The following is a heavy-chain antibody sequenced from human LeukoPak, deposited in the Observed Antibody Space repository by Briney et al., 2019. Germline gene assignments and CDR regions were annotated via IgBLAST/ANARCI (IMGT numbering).Heavy chain of an antibody. D-gene: IGHD3-3*01. Sequence: SVKVSCKASGGTFSSYAISWVRRAPGQGLEWMGRMIPIFGTANYAQKFQGRVTITTDESTSTAYMELSSLRSEDTAVYYCARTDYDFWSGNTGGAFDIWGQGTMVTVSS. CDR3: ARTDYDFWSGNTGGAFDI. CDR1: GGTFSSYA. CDR2: MIPIFGTA. V-gene: IGHV1-69*05. J-gene: IGHJ3*02.